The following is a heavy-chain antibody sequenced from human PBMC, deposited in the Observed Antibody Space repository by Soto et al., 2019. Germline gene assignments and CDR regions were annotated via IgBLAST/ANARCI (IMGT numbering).Heavy chain of an antibody. D-gene: IGHD1-26*01. Sequence: QVQLVQSGAEVKKPGSSVNVSCKASGTTFTYSAISWVRQAPGQGLEWMGGIIPISGVPNYAHRFQGRVTITAEESTTTVYMHLSGLTSEDTAVYYCATPSAEVRPKGGYYYADVWGQGTTVTVSS. V-gene: IGHV1-69*01. CDR1: GTTFTYSA. CDR2: IIPISGVP. CDR3: ATPSAEVRPKGGYYYADV. J-gene: IGHJ6*02.